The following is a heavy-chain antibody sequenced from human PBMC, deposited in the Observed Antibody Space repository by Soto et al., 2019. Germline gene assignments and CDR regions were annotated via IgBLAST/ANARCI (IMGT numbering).Heavy chain of an antibody. V-gene: IGHV1-69*06. CDR1: GVTSSTHT. D-gene: IGHD5-18*01. Sequence: SVKVSCKASGVTSSTHTITWVRQAPGQGLEWMGGIIPLFGTGHKAQKFQGRITIIADKSTSTAYMELSSLRSEDTAVYFCARIPVDTYMTYWFDPWGQGTLVTISS. CDR2: IIPLFGTG. CDR3: ARIPVDTYMTYWFDP. J-gene: IGHJ5*01.